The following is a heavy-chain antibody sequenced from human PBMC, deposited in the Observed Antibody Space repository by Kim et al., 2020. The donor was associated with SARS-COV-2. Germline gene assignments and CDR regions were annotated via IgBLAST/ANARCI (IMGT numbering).Heavy chain of an antibody. D-gene: IGHD3-10*01. CDR3: ARQTRDGLLWFVGCMD. CDR2: IYYSGST. CDR1: GGSISSGDYY. J-gene: IGHJ6*01. Sequence: SETLSLTCTVSGGSISSGDYYWSWIRQPPGKGLEWIGYIYYSGSTYYNPALKSRVTISVDTSKNQFSLMLSSVTAAATAAYFCARQTRDGLLWFVGCMD. V-gene: IGHV4-30-4*01.